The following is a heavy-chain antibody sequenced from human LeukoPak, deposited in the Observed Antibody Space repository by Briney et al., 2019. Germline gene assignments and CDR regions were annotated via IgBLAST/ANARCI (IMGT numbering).Heavy chain of an antibody. V-gene: IGHV1-2*02. J-gene: IGHJ5*02. CDR3: ARGGGFYNDYFDP. CDR2: INPNSGVT. CDR1: GYXFTSYY. D-gene: IGHD3-9*01. Sequence: ASVKVSCKASGYXFTSYYMHWVRQAPGQGLEWMGWINPNSGVTNYAQKFQGRVIMTRDTSISTVYMDLSSLRSDDTALYYCARGGGFYNDYFDPWGQGTLVTVSS.